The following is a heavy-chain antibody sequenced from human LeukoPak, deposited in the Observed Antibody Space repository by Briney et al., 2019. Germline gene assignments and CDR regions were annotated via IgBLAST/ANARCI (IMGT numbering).Heavy chain of an antibody. D-gene: IGHD6-19*01. CDR1: GFTFDTYG. CDR2: ISDSGGST. V-gene: IGHV3-23*01. Sequence: GGSLRLSCAASGFTFDTYGMTWVRQAPGKGLEWVSAISDSGGSTYYADSVKGRFTISRDNSKNTLYLQMNSLRAEDTAVYYCAKRPIAVAGPGNFDYWGQGTLVTVSS. J-gene: IGHJ4*02. CDR3: AKRPIAVAGPGNFDY.